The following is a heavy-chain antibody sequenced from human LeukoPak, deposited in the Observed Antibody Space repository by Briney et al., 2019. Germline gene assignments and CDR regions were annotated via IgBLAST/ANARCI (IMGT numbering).Heavy chain of an antibody. CDR1: GFTFSSYW. V-gene: IGHV3-74*01. D-gene: IGHD1-1*01. Sequence: GGSLRLSCAASGFTFSSYWMHWVRQAPGKGLIWVSRIKSDRSSTTYADSVKGRFTISRDNAKNTLYLQMSSLRVEDTAMYFCAREYRTSPDFGGQGTLVTVSS. CDR2: IKSDRSST. CDR3: AREYRTSPDF. J-gene: IGHJ4*02.